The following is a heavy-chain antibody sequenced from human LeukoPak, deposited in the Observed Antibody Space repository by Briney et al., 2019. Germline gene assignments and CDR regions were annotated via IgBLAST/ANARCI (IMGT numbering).Heavy chain of an antibody. CDR3: AKGASMGAYLWYFDY. CDR2: ISGSGGST. D-gene: IGHD3-16*01. J-gene: IGHJ4*02. V-gene: IGHV3-23*01. Sequence: GGSLSLSCAASGFTFSSYAMSWVRMAPGKGLGWVSAISGSGGSTYYADSVKGRFTISRDNSKNTLYLQMNSLIAEDTAVYYCAKGASMGAYLWYFDYWGQGTLVTVSS. CDR1: GFTFSSYA.